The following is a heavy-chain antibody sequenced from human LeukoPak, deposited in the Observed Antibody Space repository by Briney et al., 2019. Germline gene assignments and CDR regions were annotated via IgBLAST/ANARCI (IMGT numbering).Heavy chain of an antibody. Sequence: ASVKVSCKASGYTFTSYGISWVRQAPGQGLEWMGWISAYNGNTNYAQKFQGRVTITADKSTSTAYMELSSLRSEDTAVYYCARASRPLWSGYLQYYFDYWGQGTLVTVSS. CDR1: GYTFTSYG. D-gene: IGHD3-3*01. CDR3: ARASRPLWSGYLQYYFDY. CDR2: ISAYNGNT. J-gene: IGHJ4*02. V-gene: IGHV1-18*01.